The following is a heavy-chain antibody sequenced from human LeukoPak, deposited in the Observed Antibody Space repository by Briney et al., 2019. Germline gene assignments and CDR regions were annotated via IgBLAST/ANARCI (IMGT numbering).Heavy chain of an antibody. V-gene: IGHV3-23*01. D-gene: IGHD3-16*01. CDR3: AKAPRFGDHAAEYFYYYMDV. CDR2: ISGSGGST. CDR1: GFTFSSYA. Sequence: PGGSLRLSCAASGFTFSSYAMSWVRQAPGKGLEWVSAISGSGGSTYYADSVKGRFTISRDNSKNTLYLQMNSLRVDDTAVYYCAKAPRFGDHAAEYFYYYMDVWGKGTTVTVSS. J-gene: IGHJ6*03.